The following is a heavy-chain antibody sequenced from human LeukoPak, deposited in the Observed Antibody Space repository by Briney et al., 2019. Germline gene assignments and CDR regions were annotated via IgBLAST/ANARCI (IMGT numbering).Heavy chain of an antibody. CDR2: ISSSGSTI. J-gene: IGHJ4*02. V-gene: IGHV3-48*03. Sequence: PGGSLRLSCAASGFTFSSYEMNWVRQAPGKGLEWVSYISSSGSTIYYADPVKGRFTISRDNAKNSLYLQMNSLRAEDTAVYYCARRGVDGALDYWGQGTLVTVSS. CDR1: GFTFSSYE. D-gene: IGHD5-24*01. CDR3: ARRGVDGALDY.